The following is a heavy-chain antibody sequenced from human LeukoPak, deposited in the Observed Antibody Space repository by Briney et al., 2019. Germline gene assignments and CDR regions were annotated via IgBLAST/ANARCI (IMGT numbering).Heavy chain of an antibody. CDR1: GFTFSSYG. V-gene: IGHV3-30*02. D-gene: IGHD5-18*01. Sequence: PGGSLRLSCAASGFTFSSYGMYWVRQAPGKGLEWVAFIRYDGSNKYYADSVKGRFTISRDNSKNTLYLQMNNLRAEDTAVYYCAKDPRDHSYGWSWRYFDYWGQGTLVTVSS. J-gene: IGHJ4*02. CDR2: IRYDGSNK. CDR3: AKDPRDHSYGWSWRYFDY.